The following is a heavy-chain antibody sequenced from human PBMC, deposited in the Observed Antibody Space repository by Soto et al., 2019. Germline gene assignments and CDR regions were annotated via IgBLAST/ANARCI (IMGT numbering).Heavy chain of an antibody. CDR1: GFTLSGYA. D-gene: IGHD6-6*01. CDR2: ISDNGVGT. J-gene: IGHJ6*03. CDR3: ARHARPDFDYMDV. V-gene: IGHV3-64*01. Sequence: EVQLAESGGGLAQPGGSLRLSCAASGFTLSGYAMDWVRQAPGKGLEYVSGISDNGVGTYYANSVQGRFTISRDNSKNTVYLQMGSLRPEDMAVYYCARHARPDFDYMDVWGKGTPVTVSS.